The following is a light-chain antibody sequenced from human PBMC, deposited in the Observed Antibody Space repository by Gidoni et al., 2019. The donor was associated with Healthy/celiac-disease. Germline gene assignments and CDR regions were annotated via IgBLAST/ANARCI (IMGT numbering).Light chain of an antibody. V-gene: IGKV1-5*03. CDR1: QSISSW. CDR3: QQPGA. CDR2: KAS. J-gene: IGKJ4*01. Sequence: DIQMTQSPSTLSASVGDRVTITCRASQSISSWLAWYQQKPGKAPKLLIYKASSLESGVPSRFSGSGSGTEFTLTISSLQPDDFATYYCQQPGAFXGXTKVEIK.